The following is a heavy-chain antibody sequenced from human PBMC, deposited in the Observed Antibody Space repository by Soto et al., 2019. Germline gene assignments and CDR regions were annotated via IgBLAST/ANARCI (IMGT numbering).Heavy chain of an antibody. V-gene: IGHV3-23*01. CDR2: ISGSGGST. J-gene: IGHJ6*02. D-gene: IGHD3-22*01. Sequence: GGSLRLSCAASGFPFSSYGMHWVRQAPGKGLEWVSAISGSGGSTYYADSVKGRFTISRDNSKNTLYLQMNSLRAEDTAVYYCAKRVSSYYDSSGYNTYYYGMDVWGQGTTVTVSS. CDR1: GFPFSSYG. CDR3: AKRVSSYYDSSGYNTYYYGMDV.